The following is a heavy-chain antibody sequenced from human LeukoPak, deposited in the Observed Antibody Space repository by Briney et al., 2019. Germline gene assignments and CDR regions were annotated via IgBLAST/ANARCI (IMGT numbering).Heavy chain of an antibody. CDR3: ARASYDSSGYYFPAYWYFDY. CDR2: IYHSGST. Sequence: SQTLSLTCAVSGGSISSGGYSWSWIRQPPGKGLEWIGYIYHSGSTYYNPSLKSRVTISVDRSKNQFSLKLSSVTAADTAVYHCARASYDSSGYYFPAYWYFDYWGQGTLVTVSS. V-gene: IGHV4-30-2*01. CDR1: GGSISSGGYS. J-gene: IGHJ4*02. D-gene: IGHD3-22*01.